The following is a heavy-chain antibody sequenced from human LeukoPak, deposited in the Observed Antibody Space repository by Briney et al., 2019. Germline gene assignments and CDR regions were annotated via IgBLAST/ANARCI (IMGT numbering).Heavy chain of an antibody. V-gene: IGHV3-30*18. CDR1: GFTFSSYG. D-gene: IGHD2-15*01. J-gene: IGHJ4*02. Sequence: GGSLRLSCAASGFTFSSYGMHWVRQAPGKGLEWVAVISYDGSNKYYADSVKGRFTISRDNSKNTLYLQMNSLRAEDTAVYYCAKLVVVVAANAIDYWGQGTLVTVSS. CDR3: AKLVVVVAANAIDY. CDR2: ISYDGSNK.